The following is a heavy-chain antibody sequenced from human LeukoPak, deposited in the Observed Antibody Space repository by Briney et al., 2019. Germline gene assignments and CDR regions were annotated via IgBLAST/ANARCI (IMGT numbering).Heavy chain of an antibody. CDR1: GFTFSGYA. CDR2: ISGSAGST. D-gene: IGHD3-22*01. V-gene: IGHV3-23*01. CDR3: AKRYYYDSSGYYGAYFDY. Sequence: GGSLRLSRAASGFTFSGYAMTWVRQAPGKGLEWVSAISGSAGSTYYADSVKGRFTISRDNSKNTLYLQMNSLRAEDTAVYYCAKRYYYDSSGYYGAYFDYWGQGTLVTVSS. J-gene: IGHJ4*02.